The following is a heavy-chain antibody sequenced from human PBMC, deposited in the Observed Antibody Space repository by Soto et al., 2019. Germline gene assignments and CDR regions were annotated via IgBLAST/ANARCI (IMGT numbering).Heavy chain of an antibody. D-gene: IGHD3-22*01. CDR1: GGSISSYY. V-gene: IGHV4-4*07. J-gene: IGHJ4*02. CDR3: AREDYYDSSGYSLDY. CDR2: IYTSGST. Sequence: NPSETLSLTCTVSGGSISSYYWSWIRQPAGKGLEWIGRIYTSGSTNYNPSLKSRVTMSVDTSKNQFSLKLSSVTAADTAVYYCAREDYYDSSGYSLDYWGQGTLVTVSS.